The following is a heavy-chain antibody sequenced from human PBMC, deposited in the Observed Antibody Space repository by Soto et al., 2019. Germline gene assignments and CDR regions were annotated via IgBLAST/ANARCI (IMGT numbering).Heavy chain of an antibody. D-gene: IGHD1-26*01. V-gene: IGHV4-4*07. CDR1: GGSIRSNY. CDR3: AREGASGFGMDV. J-gene: IGHJ6*02. CDR2: IYTSGTT. Sequence: QVQLQESGPGLVKPSETLSLTCNVSGGSIRSNYWSWIRQPAGKALEWIGRIYTSGTTNYNPSLKSRATMLIDTSKNQFSLILSSVTVADTGVYYCAREGASGFGMDVWGQGTTVTVSS.